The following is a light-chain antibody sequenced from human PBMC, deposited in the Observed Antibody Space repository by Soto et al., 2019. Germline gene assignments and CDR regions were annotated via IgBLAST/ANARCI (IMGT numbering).Light chain of an antibody. CDR3: SSYGGYNNVV. V-gene: IGLV2-8*01. CDR2: EVN. CDR1: SSDVGGYNY. Sequence: ALTQPPSASGSPGQSVTISCTGTSSDVGGYNYVSWFQQHPGKAPKLIIHEVNQRPSGVPDRFSGSKSGNTASLTVSGLQAEDEGTYYCSSYGGYNNVVFGTGTKV. J-gene: IGLJ1*01.